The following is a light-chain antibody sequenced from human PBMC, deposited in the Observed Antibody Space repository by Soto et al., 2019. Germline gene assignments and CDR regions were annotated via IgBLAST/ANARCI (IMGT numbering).Light chain of an antibody. J-gene: IGLJ2*01. CDR2: DGS. CDR1: NIDSKS. V-gene: IGLV3-21*02. CDR3: HVWDTSSAQLI. Sequence: SYELTQPPSVSVDPGQTARISCGGNNIDSKSVHWYQQRPGQAPVLVVFDGSDRPSGIPERFSGSNSGNTATLTISSVEAGDEADYYCHVWDTSSAQLIFGGGTKVTVL.